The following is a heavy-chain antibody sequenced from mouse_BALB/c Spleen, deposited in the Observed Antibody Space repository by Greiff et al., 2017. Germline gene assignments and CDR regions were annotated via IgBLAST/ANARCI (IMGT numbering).Heavy chain of an antibody. Sequence: EVKLMESGPELVKPGASVKVSCKASGYSFTDYNMYWVKQSHGKSLEWIGYIDPYNGGTSYNQKFKGKATLTVDKSSSTAFMHLNSLTSEDSAVYYCARAYYRYDEGYAMDYWGQGTSVTVSS. CDR3: ARAYYRYDEGYAMDY. J-gene: IGHJ4*01. D-gene: IGHD2-14*01. CDR2: IDPYNGGT. CDR1: GYSFTDYN. V-gene: IGHV1S135*01.